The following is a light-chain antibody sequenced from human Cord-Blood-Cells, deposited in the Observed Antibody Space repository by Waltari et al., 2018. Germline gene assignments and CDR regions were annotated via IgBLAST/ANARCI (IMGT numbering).Light chain of an antibody. CDR1: SSDVGGSNY. V-gene: IGLV2-14*01. CDR2: DVS. J-gene: IGLJ3*02. CDR3: SSYTSSSTWV. Sequence: QSALTQPASVSGSPGQSITISCTGTSSDVGGSNYVSWYQQHPGKAPKLMIYDVSNRPSGVSNRFSGSKSVNTASLTISGLQAEDEADYYCSSYTSSSTWVFGGGTKLTVL.